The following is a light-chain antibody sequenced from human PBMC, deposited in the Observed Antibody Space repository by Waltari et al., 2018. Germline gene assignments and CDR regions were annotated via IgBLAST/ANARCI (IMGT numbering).Light chain of an antibody. J-gene: IGLJ1*01. Sequence: QAAPTQPPSVSGSPGQSVTISCTGTSSDIGYYNAVSWYQQHPGKVPKLMIFEVTKRPSGVSDRFSGSKSGNTASLTISGLQAEDEADYYCISYAGSNSFYIFGAGTRLTVL. CDR2: EVT. CDR3: ISYAGSNSFYI. CDR1: SSDIGYYNA. V-gene: IGLV2-8*01.